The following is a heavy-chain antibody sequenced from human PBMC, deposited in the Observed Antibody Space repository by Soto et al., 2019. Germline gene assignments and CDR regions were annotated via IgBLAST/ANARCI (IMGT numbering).Heavy chain of an antibody. V-gene: IGHV3-23*01. CDR1: GLTFSSYA. J-gene: IGHJ3*02. CDR2: ISGSGGST. D-gene: IGHD2-15*01. Sequence: GGSLRLSCAASGLTFSSYAMNWVRQAPGKGLEWVSAISGSGGSTCYADSVKGRFTISRDNSKNTLYLQMNSLRAEDTAVYYCAKDPISCSGGSCYPTDAFDIWGQGTMVTVSS. CDR3: AKDPISCSGGSCYPTDAFDI.